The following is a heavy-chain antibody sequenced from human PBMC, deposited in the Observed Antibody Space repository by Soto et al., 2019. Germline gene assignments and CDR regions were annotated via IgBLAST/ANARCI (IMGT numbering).Heavy chain of an antibody. CDR2: IIPIFNTA. Sequence: GASVKVSCKASGRTLSNYAFTWVRQAPGQGLEWMGRIIPIFNTANYAQKFQGRVTITAEESTSTAYMEVNSLRSEDTAIYYCARVRPTDYVGNYNNGMDVWGQGTTVTVSS. CDR1: GRTLSNYA. J-gene: IGHJ6*02. V-gene: IGHV1-69*13. D-gene: IGHD4-17*01. CDR3: ARVRPTDYVGNYNNGMDV.